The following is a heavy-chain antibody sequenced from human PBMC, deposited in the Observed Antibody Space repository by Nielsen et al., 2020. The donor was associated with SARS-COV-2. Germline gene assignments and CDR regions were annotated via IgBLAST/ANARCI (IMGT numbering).Heavy chain of an antibody. V-gene: IGHV4-30-4*01. CDR2: IYNSGST. CDR1: GGSITSGDYF. J-gene: IGHJ5*02. CDR3: VRVELLLEGVHWFDP. Sequence: SETLSLTCTVSGGSITSGDYFWSWIRQPPGKGLEWIGYIYNSGSTSYNPSLKSRLTILVDTSKNQFSLKLSSVTAADTAVYYCVRVELLLEGVHWFDPWGQGTLVTVSS. D-gene: IGHD1-26*01.